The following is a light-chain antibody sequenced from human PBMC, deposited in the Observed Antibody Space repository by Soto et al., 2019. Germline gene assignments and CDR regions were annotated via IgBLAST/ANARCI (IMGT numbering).Light chain of an antibody. CDR2: DAS. CDR3: QQYNSYLWT. V-gene: IGKV1-5*01. CDR1: QTISSW. Sequence: DIQMTQSPSTLSGSVGDRVTITCRASQTISSWLAWYQQKPGKAPKPLIYDASSLESGVPSRFSGSGSGTEFTLTISSLQPDDFATYYCQQYNSYLWTFGQGTKVDIK. J-gene: IGKJ1*01.